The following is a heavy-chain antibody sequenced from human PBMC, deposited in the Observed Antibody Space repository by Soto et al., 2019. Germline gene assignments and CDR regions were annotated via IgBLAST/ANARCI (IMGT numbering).Heavy chain of an antibody. CDR2: VSASNGNT. V-gene: IGHV1-18*01. CDR1: GYTFTSYG. D-gene: IGHD3-9*01. J-gene: IGHJ5*02. CDR3: ASSSPYYDILTGYHTNWFDP. Sequence: QVQLVQSGAEVKKPGASVKVSCKASGYTFTSYGISWVRQAPGQGLEWMGWVSASNGNTNYAEKLQGRVTMTTDTSTSSAFMELRSLRSDDTAVYYCASSSPYYDILTGYHTNWFDPWGQGTLVTVSS.